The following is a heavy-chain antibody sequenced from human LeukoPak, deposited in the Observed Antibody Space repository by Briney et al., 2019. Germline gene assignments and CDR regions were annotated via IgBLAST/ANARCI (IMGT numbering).Heavy chain of an antibody. CDR3: AKLGSYCSSTPTRCWFDP. V-gene: IGHV3-23*01. J-gene: IGHJ5*02. Sequence: GGSLRLSCAASGFTFNIYAMSWVRQAPGKGLEWVSAISGSGGSTYYADSVKGRFTISRDNSKNTLYLQMNSLRAEDTAVYYCAKLGSYCSSTPTRCWFDPWGQGTLVTVSS. D-gene: IGHD2-2*01. CDR2: ISGSGGST. CDR1: GFTFNIYA.